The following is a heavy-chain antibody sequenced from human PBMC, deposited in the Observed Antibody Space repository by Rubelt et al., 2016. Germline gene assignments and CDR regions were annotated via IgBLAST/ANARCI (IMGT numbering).Heavy chain of an antibody. CDR3: ARGGWFGELLGWFDP. Sequence: SSYWMHWVRQAPGKGLVWVSRINSDGSSTSYADSVKGRFTISRDSSKNTLYLQMNSLRAEDAAVYYCARGGWFGELLGWFDPWGQGTLVTVSS. CDR2: INSDGSST. D-gene: IGHD3-10*01. V-gene: IGHV3-74*01. CDR1: SSYW. J-gene: IGHJ5*02.